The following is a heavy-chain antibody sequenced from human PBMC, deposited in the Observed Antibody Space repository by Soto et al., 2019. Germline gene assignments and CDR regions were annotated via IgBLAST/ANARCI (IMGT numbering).Heavy chain of an antibody. D-gene: IGHD3-3*01. Sequence: SETLSLTCAVYGGSFSGYYWSWIRQPPGKGLEWIGEINHSGSTNYNPSLKSRVTISVDTSKNQFSLKLSSVTAADTAVYYCVIVLEDYDLWSGYHNWFDPWGQGTLVTVSS. CDR3: VIVLEDYDLWSGYHNWFDP. J-gene: IGHJ5*02. CDR2: INHSGST. V-gene: IGHV4-34*01. CDR1: GGSFSGYY.